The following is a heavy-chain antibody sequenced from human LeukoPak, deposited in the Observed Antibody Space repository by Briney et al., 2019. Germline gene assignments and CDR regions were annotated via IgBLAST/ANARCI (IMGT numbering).Heavy chain of an antibody. CDR1: GYTFTGYY. CDR3: SGGAAAAPKDYYYYGMDV. J-gene: IGHJ6*02. V-gene: IGHV1-2*02. D-gene: IGHD6-13*01. CDR2: INPNSCGT. Sequence: ASVKVSCKASGYTFTGYYMHWVRQAPGQGLEWMGWINPNSCGTNYAQKFQGRVTMTRDTSISPAYMKLSRLRSDDTAVYYCSGGAAAAPKDYYYYGMDVWGQGTTVTVSS.